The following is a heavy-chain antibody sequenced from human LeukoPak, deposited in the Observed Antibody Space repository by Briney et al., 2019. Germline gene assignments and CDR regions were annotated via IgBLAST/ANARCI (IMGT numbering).Heavy chain of an antibody. D-gene: IGHD5-12*01. J-gene: IGHJ4*02. CDR3: EKGPSVATLDF. CDR2: ISGSGGDT. V-gene: IGHV3-23*01. CDR1: GFTFSSYA. Sequence: GGSLRLSCAASGFTFSSYAMTWVRQAPGKGLEWVSTISGSGGDTFYADSVKGRFTISRHNSKNTVYLQMNSLRAEDTAVYYCEKGPSVATLDFWGQGTLVTVSS.